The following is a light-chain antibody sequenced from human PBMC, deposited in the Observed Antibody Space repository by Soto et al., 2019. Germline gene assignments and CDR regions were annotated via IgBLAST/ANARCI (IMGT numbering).Light chain of an antibody. CDR3: CSYAGTSTYG. Sequence: QSVLTQPASVSGSPGQSITISCTGTTSDVGNYNLVSWYQQHPTKAPKLLIYEVTKRPSGVSNRFSGSKSGSTASLTISGLQAEDEADYYCCSYAGTSTYGFGSGTKVTVL. CDR1: TSDVGNYNL. J-gene: IGLJ1*01. CDR2: EVT. V-gene: IGLV2-23*02.